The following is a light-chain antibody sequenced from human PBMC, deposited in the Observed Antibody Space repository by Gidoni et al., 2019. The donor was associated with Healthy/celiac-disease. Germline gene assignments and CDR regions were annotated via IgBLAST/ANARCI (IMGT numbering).Light chain of an antibody. CDR3: QQSYLGYT. J-gene: IGKJ2*01. CDR2: AAS. Sequence: DIQMTQSPSSLSASVGDRVTITCRASQSISSYLNWYQQKPGKAPKLLIYAASSLQSGVPSRFSGSGSGTDFTLTISSLQPEDFATYYCQQSYLGYTFXQXTKLEIK. CDR1: QSISSY. V-gene: IGKV1-39*01.